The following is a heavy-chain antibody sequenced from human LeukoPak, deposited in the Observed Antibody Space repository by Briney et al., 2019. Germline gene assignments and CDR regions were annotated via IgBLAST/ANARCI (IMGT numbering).Heavy chain of an antibody. Sequence: GGSLRLSCAASGFTFSSYGMHWVRQAPGKGLEWVAVIWYDGSNKYYADSVKGRFTISRDNSKNTLYLQMNSLRAEDTAVYYCAKDRLAVAVYYFDYWGQGTLVTVPS. J-gene: IGHJ4*02. CDR3: AKDRLAVAVYYFDY. D-gene: IGHD6-19*01. CDR2: IWYDGSNK. V-gene: IGHV3-33*06. CDR1: GFTFSSYG.